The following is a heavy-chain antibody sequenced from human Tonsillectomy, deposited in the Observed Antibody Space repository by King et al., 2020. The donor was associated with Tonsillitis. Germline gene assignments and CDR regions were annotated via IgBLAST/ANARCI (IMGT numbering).Heavy chain of an antibody. D-gene: IGHD3-9*01. CDR2: ISWDGGST. V-gene: IGHV3-43D*03. CDR3: AKARTQYYDVLGGRDV. Sequence: VQLVESGGAIIQPGGSLKLSCAPSGFKFQDYAMHWVRQVPGKGLEWICLISWDGGSTYYAESVKGRFTISRDNDKNLLSLEMKSLRFEDTARYYCAKARTQYYDVLGGRDVWGQGTAVAVSS. J-gene: IGHJ6*02. CDR1: GFKFQDYA.